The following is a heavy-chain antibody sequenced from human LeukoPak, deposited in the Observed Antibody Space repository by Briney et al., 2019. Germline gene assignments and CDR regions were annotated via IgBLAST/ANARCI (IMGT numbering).Heavy chain of an antibody. CDR3: AKSVAAAGTYAFDI. V-gene: IGHV3-23*01. D-gene: IGHD6-13*01. CDR2: LRGNGGST. Sequence: RTGGSLRLSCAASGFTFSSYAMSWVRQAPGKGLEWVSSLRGNGGSTEYVDSVRGRFVISRDNSRNTLYLQMNSLRAEDTAVYYCAKSVAAAGTYAFDIWGQGTVVTVSS. J-gene: IGHJ3*02. CDR1: GFTFSSYA.